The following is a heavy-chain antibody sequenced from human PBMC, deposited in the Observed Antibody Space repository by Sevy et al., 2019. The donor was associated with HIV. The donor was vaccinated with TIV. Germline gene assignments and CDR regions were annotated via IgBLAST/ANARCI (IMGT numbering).Heavy chain of an antibody. CDR1: GFTFSNAW. Sequence: GGSLRLSCAVSGFTFSNAWMNWVRQAPGTGLQWVGLIKSKIEGETTDYAAPVKGRFTISRDDSKNTVYLQMNSLKTEDTAVYYCSTAPGYYDSSPFDYWGPGTLVTVSS. V-gene: IGHV3-15*01. CDR3: STAPGYYDSSPFDY. CDR2: IKSKIEGETT. J-gene: IGHJ4*02. D-gene: IGHD3-22*01.